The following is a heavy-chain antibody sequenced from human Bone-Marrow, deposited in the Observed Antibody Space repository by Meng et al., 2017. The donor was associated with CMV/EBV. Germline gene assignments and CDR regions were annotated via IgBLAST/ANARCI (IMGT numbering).Heavy chain of an antibody. Sequence: TFTSYYNSWVRQAPGQGLEWMGWISGYNGKTNYAKKFQGRVTMTTDTSTSTAYMELRSLRSDDTAVYFCARADFYCSGGRCDSGAYWGQGTLVTVSS. CDR1: TFTSYY. CDR3: ARADFYCSGGRCDSGAY. D-gene: IGHD2-15*01. V-gene: IGHV1-18*01. CDR2: ISGYNGKT. J-gene: IGHJ4*02.